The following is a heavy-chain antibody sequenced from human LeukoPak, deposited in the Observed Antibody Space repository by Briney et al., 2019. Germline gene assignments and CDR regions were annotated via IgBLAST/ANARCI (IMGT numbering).Heavy chain of an antibody. Sequence: PGGSLRLPCAASGFTFSSYAMSWIRQPPGKGLEWIGEINHSGSTNYNPSLKSRVTISVDTSKNQFSLKLSSVTAADTAVYYCARGSYLFDRRVIPGYSSGWFTYYGMDVWGQGTTVTVSS. V-gene: IGHV4-34*01. CDR1: GFTFSSYA. J-gene: IGHJ6*02. CDR2: INHSGST. CDR3: ARGSYLFDRRVIPGYSSGWFTYYGMDV. D-gene: IGHD6-19*01.